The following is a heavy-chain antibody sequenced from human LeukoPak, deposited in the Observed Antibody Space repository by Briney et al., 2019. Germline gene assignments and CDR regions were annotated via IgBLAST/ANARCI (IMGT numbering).Heavy chain of an antibody. CDR1: GFTFSSYG. CDR2: ISYDGSNK. V-gene: IGHV3-30*18. Sequence: QPGGSLRLSCAASGFTFSSYGMHWVRQAPGKGLEWVAVISYDGSNKYYADSVKGRFTISRDNSKNTLYLQMNSLRAEDTAVYYCAKDPGGSGSYYHDDYWGQGTLVTVTS. D-gene: IGHD3-10*01. CDR3: AKDPGGSGSYYHDDY. J-gene: IGHJ4*02.